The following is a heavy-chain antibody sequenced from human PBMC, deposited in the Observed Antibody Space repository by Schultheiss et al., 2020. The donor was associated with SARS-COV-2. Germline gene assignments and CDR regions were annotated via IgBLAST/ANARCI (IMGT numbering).Heavy chain of an antibody. V-gene: IGHV2-5*01. J-gene: IGHJ3*02. CDR1: GFSLSTSGVG. Sequence: SGPTLVKPTQTLTLTCSFSGFSLSTSGVGVGWIRQPPGKALEWLALIYWNNDQRYSPSLKTSLTITKDTSKNQVVLTMTNMDPVDTATYYCAHEGRYPAVNDAFDIWGQGTMVTVSS. D-gene: IGHD3-16*02. CDR3: AHEGRYPAVNDAFDI. CDR2: IYWNNDQ.